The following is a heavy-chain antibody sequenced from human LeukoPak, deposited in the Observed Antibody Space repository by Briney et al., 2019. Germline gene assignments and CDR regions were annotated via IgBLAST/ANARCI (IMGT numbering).Heavy chain of an antibody. CDR3: ARATLTTVAEYDY. D-gene: IGHD4-17*01. Sequence: SETQSLTCTVSGGSISSYYWSWIRQPPGKGLEWIGYIYYSGSTNYNPSLKSRVTISVDTSKNQFSLKLSSVTAADTAVYYCARATLTTVAEYDYWGQGTLVTVSS. CDR2: IYYSGST. CDR1: GGSISSYY. J-gene: IGHJ4*02. V-gene: IGHV4-59*01.